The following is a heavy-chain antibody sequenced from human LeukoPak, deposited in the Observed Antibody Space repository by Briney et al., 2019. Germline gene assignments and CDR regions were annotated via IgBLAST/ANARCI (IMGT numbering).Heavy chain of an antibody. CDR2: IYYSGST. J-gene: IGHJ3*02. CDR3: ARGGYYDSSAGDAFDI. CDR1: GGSISSYY. V-gene: IGHV4-59*01. Sequence: SETLSLTCTVSGGSISSYYWSWIRQPPGKGLEWIGYIYYSGSTNYYPSLKSRVTISVDTSKNQFSLKLSSVTAADTAVYYCARGGYYDSSAGDAFDIWGQGTMVTVPS. D-gene: IGHD3-22*01.